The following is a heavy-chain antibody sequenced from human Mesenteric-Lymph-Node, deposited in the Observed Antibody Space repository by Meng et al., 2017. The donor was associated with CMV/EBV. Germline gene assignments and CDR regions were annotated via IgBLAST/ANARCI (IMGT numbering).Heavy chain of an antibody. CDR3: AKDYTRGMDV. J-gene: IGHJ6*02. CDR2: ISGSGGST. V-gene: IGHV3-23*01. CDR1: GFTFSSYA. D-gene: IGHD3-16*01. Sequence: GESLKISCAASGFTFSSYAMSWVRQAPGKGLEWVSAISGSGGSTYYADSVKGRFTISRDNSKNTLYLQMNSLRAEDTALYYCAKDYTRGMDVWGQGTTVTVSS.